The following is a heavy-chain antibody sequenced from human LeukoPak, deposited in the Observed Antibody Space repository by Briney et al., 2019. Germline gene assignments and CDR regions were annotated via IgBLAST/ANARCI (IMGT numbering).Heavy chain of an antibody. J-gene: IGHJ4*02. V-gene: IGHV3-48*01. CDR1: GFTFSNYD. D-gene: IGHD1-7*01. CDR3: ARVGLWHYPVDS. Sequence: GGSLRLSCAASGFTFSNYDMHWVRQAPGKGLEWVSYITSSSSIIYYGDSVKGRFTVSRDNAKNSLYLQMNSLRAEDTAVYYCARVGLWHYPVDSWGQGTLVTVSS. CDR2: ITSSSSII.